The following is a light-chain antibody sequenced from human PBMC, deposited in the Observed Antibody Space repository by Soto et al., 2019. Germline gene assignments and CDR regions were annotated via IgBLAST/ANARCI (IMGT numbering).Light chain of an antibody. CDR2: GAS. CDR1: QSVGRN. CDR3: QQYNNWPPTT. V-gene: IGKV3-15*01. J-gene: IGKJ5*01. Sequence: EIVLTQSPSTLSLSPGERATLSCRASQSVGRNLAWYQQKPGQAPRLLLYGASTSATDIPPRFSVSGSGTEFTLTISSLQYEDFAVYYCQQYNNWPPTTFGQGTRLEIK.